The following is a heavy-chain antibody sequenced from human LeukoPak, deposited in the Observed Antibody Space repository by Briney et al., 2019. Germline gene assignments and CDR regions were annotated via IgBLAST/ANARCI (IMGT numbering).Heavy chain of an antibody. CDR1: GFTFSSYA. CDR2: ISSSGSTI. J-gene: IGHJ6*04. Sequence: GGSLRLSCAASGFTFSSYAMNWVRQAPGKVLEWVSYISSSGSTIYYADSVKGRFTISRDNAKNSLYLQMNSLRAEDTAVYYCAELGITMIGGVWGKGTTVTISS. V-gene: IGHV3-48*03. D-gene: IGHD3-10*02. CDR3: AELGITMIGGV.